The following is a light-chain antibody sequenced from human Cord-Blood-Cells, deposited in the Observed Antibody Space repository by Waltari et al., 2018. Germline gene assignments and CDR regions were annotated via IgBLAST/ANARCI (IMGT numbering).Light chain of an antibody. CDR2: YAS. V-gene: IGKV3-11*01. CDR1: QSVSSY. CDR3: QQRSNWPIT. J-gene: IGKJ5*01. Sequence: IMLTQSPATLSLSPGERTTLSCRASQSVSSYLAWYQQKPGQAPRLLIYYASNRATGIPARFSGSGSGTDFTLTISSLEPEDFAVYYCQQRSNWPITFGQGTRLEIK.